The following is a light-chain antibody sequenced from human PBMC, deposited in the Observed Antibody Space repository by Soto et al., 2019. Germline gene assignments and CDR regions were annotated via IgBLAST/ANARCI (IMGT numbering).Light chain of an antibody. CDR1: SSDVGSYNY. V-gene: IGLV2-14*03. J-gene: IGLJ7*01. Sequence: QSVLTQPASVSGSPGQSITISCTGTSSDVGSYNYVSWYQQHPGKAPKPMIFDVSNRPSGVSIRFSGSKSGNTASLTISGLQAEDEADYYCSSYTTSNSYVFGSGTQLTVL. CDR2: DVS. CDR3: SSYTTSNSYV.